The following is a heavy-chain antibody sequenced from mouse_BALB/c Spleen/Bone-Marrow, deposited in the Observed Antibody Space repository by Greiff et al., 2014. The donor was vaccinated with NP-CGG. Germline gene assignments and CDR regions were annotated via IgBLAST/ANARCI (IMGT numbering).Heavy chain of an antibody. CDR3: ARRDGNYAWFAY. Sequence: VQLQQSGAELVRPGTSVKVSCKASGYAFTNYLIEWVKQRPGQGLEWIGVINPGSGGTNYNEKFKGKATLTADKSSSTAYMQLSSLTSDDSAVYFCARRDGNYAWFAYWGQGTVTVSA. D-gene: IGHD2-1*01. V-gene: IGHV1-54*03. CDR2: INPGSGGT. J-gene: IGHJ3*01. CDR1: GYAFTNYL.